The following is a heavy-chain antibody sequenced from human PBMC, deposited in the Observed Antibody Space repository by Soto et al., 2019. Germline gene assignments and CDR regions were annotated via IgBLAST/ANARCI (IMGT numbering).Heavy chain of an antibody. J-gene: IGHJ4*02. CDR3: ARDTSSISYY. CDR2: ISGNGRII. Sequence: GGSLRLSCATSGFIFSDYYMHWIRQAPGKGLEWISYISGNGRIIQYADSAKGRFTISRDNAQNSLYLQMNSLRAEDTAVYYCARDTSSISYYWGQGTLVPVSS. CDR1: GFIFSDYY. V-gene: IGHV3-11*04. D-gene: IGHD1-20*01.